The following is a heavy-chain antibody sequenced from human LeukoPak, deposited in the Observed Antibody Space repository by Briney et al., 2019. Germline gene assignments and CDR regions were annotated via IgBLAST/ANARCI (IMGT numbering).Heavy chain of an antibody. CDR1: GGSISSGGYY. D-gene: IGHD3-10*01. V-gene: IGHV4-31*03. CDR3: ARLIGYYYGSGSES. Sequence: PSETLSLTCTVSGGSISSGGYYWSWIRQHPGKGLEWIGYIYYSGSTYYNPSLKSRVTISVDTSKSQFSLKLSSVTAADTAVYYCARLIGYYYGSGSESWGQGTLVTVSS. CDR2: IYYSGST. J-gene: IGHJ4*02.